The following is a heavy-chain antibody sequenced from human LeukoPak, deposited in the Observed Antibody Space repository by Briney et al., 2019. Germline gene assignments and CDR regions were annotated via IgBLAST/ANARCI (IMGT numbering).Heavy chain of an antibody. CDR1: GFTFSSYS. V-gene: IGHV3-21*01. Sequence: GGSLRLSCAASGFTFSSYSMNWVRQAPGKGLEWVSSISSSSSYIYYADSVKGRFTTSRDNAKNSLYLQMNSLRAEDTAVYYCARRIAVAAVSEFDYWGQGTLVTVSS. CDR2: ISSSSSYI. D-gene: IGHD6-19*01. CDR3: ARRIAVAAVSEFDY. J-gene: IGHJ4*02.